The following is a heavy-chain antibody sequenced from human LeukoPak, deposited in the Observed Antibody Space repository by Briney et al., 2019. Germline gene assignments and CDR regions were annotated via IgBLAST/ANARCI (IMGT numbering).Heavy chain of an antibody. D-gene: IGHD3-10*01. CDR2: ISGSGGST. Sequence: HPGGSLRLSCAASGFTFSSYAMSWVRQAPGKGLEWVSAISGSGGSTYYADPVKGRFTISRDNSKNTLYLQMNSLRVEDTAVYYCARDLTYGSGSYGGIFDYWGQGTLVTVSS. CDR1: GFTFSSYA. V-gene: IGHV3-23*01. CDR3: ARDLTYGSGSYGGIFDY. J-gene: IGHJ4*02.